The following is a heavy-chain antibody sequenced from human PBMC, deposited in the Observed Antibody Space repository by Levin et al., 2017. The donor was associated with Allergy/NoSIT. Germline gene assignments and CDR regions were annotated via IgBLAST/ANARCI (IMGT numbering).Heavy chain of an antibody. V-gene: IGHV4-59*01. CDR3: ARLKPHYYDSSGSYYFDY. Sequence: PSETLSLTCTVSGGSISSYYWSWIRQPPGKGLEWIGYIYYSGSTNYNPSLKSRVTISVDTSKKQFSLELSSVTAADTAVYYCARLKPHYYDSSGSYYFDYWGQGTLVTVSS. CDR2: IYYSGST. CDR1: GGSISSYY. D-gene: IGHD3-22*01. J-gene: IGHJ4*02.